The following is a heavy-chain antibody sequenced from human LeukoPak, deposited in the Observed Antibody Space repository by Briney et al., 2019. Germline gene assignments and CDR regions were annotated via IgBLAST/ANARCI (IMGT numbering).Heavy chain of an antibody. D-gene: IGHD1-26*01. J-gene: IGHJ4*02. CDR1: GGSISSYY. CDR3: ARGLRVGVTGYYFDY. CDR2: IYNSGTT. V-gene: IGHV4-59*01. Sequence: SETLSLTCTVSGGSISSYYWSWIRQPAGKGLEWIGYIYNSGTTSYNPSLQSRVTISVDASKNQFSLKLNSVTAADTAVYYCARGLRVGVTGYYFDYWGQGTLVTVSS.